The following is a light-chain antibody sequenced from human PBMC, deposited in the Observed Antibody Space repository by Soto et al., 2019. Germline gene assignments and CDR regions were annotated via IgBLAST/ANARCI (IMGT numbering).Light chain of an antibody. CDR2: GAS. V-gene: IGKV3-20*01. Sequence: EIVLTQSPGTLSLSPGERATLSRRASQSVSSSYLAWYQQKPGQAPRLLIYGASSRATGIPDRFSGSGSGTDFTLTISRLEPEDFAVYYCQQYGSSPVTFGQGTKLEIK. CDR1: QSVSSSY. J-gene: IGKJ2*01. CDR3: QQYGSSPVT.